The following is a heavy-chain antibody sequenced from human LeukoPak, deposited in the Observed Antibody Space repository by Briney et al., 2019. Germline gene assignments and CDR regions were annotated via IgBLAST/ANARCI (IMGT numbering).Heavy chain of an antibody. Sequence: ASVKVSCKASGYAFTGCYMHWVRQAPGQALEWMGWINTNTGNPTYAQGFTGRFVFSLDTSVSTAYLQISSLKAEDTAVDYCARELEGATDYWGQGTLVTVS. CDR3: ARELEGATDY. CDR2: INTNTGNP. V-gene: IGHV7-4-1*02. CDR1: GYAFTGCY. J-gene: IGHJ4*02. D-gene: IGHD1-26*01.